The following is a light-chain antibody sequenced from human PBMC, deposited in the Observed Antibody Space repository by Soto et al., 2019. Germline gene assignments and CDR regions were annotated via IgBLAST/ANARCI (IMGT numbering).Light chain of an antibody. V-gene: IGKV3-20*01. J-gene: IGKJ4*01. CDR1: QSVSSSY. Sequence: EIVLTQSPGTLSLSPGERATLSCRASQSVSSSYLAWYQQRPGQAPRLLIYGAASRATGIPDRFSGSGSGTDFTLTISRLEPEDFAVYYCQQYGRSPPVTFGGGTKVEMK. CDR2: GAA. CDR3: QQYGRSPPVT.